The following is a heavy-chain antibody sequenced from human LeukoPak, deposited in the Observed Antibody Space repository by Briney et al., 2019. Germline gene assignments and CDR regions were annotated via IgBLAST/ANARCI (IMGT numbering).Heavy chain of an antibody. CDR3: ATSRIAGAGTGLDY. CDR1: GGTFSRYA. Sequence: SVKVSCKASGGTFSRYAISWVRQAPGQGLEWTGGILPIIGTANYAQKFQGRVTITADESTSTAYMELSSLRSEDTAVYYCATSRIAGAGTGLDYWGQGTLVTVSS. V-gene: IGHV1-69*13. D-gene: IGHD6-19*01. J-gene: IGHJ4*02. CDR2: ILPIIGTA.